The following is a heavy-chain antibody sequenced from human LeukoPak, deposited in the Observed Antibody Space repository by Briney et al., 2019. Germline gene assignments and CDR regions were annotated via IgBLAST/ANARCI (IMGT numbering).Heavy chain of an antibody. D-gene: IGHD4-17*01. Sequence: GGSLRLSCAASGFTFSSYWMSWVRQAPGKGLEWVANIKQDGSEKYYVDSVKGRFTISRDNAKNSLYLQMNSLRAEDTAVYYCARGVDYGDSPFDYWGQGTLVTVSS. J-gene: IGHJ4*02. V-gene: IGHV3-7*01. CDR1: GFTFSSYW. CDR3: ARGVDYGDSPFDY. CDR2: IKQDGSEK.